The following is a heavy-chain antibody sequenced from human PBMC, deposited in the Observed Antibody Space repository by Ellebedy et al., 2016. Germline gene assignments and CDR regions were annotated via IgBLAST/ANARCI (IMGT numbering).Heavy chain of an antibody. CDR3: ARVWGIGPQGENYFDY. J-gene: IGHJ4*02. D-gene: IGHD3-16*01. V-gene: IGHV1-46*04. CDR2: INPSGGST. CDR1: GYTFTSYY. Sequence: ASVKVSCKASGYTFTSYYMHWVRQAPGQGLEWMGIINPSGGSTSYAQKLQGRVTMTRDTSTSTVYMELSSLRSEDTAVYYCARVWGIGPQGENYFDYWGQGTLVTVSS.